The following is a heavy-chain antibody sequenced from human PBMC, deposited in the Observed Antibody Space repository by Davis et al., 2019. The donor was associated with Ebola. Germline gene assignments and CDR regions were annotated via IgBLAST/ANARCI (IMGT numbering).Heavy chain of an antibody. V-gene: IGHV3-11*04. Sequence: PGGSLRLSCAASGFTFSDYYMSWIRQAPGKGLEWVSYISSSSSTIYYADSVKGRFTISRDNAKNSLYLQMNSLRDEDTAVYYCARDLYFASKFTLDYYYYYGMDVWGQGTTVTVSS. CDR2: ISSSSSTI. J-gene: IGHJ6*02. D-gene: IGHD2/OR15-2a*01. CDR1: GFTFSDYY. CDR3: ARDLYFASKFTLDYYYYYGMDV.